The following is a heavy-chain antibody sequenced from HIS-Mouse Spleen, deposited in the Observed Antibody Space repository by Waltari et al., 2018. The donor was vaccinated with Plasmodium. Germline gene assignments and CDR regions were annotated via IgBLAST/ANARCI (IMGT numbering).Heavy chain of an antibody. D-gene: IGHD3-3*01. CDR3: ARQLAYYDFWSGYSRGYYFDY. J-gene: IGHJ4*02. V-gene: IGHV4-39*01. CDR1: GGSISSSSHS. Sequence: QLQLQESGPGLVKPSETLSLTCTVSGGSISSSSHSWGWTRQPPGKGREWIGSIYYSGSTYYNPSLKSRVTISVDTSKNQFSLKLSSVTAADTAVYYCARQLAYYDFWSGYSRGYYFDYWGQGTLVTVSS. CDR2: IYYSGST.